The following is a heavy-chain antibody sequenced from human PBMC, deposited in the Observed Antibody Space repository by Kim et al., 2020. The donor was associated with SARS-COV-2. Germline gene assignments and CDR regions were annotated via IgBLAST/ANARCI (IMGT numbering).Heavy chain of an antibody. CDR3: ARDSESDGGDY. V-gene: IGHV7-4-1*02. Sequence: PTYAQGFTGRFVFSLDTSVSTAYLQISSLKAEDTAVYYCARDSESDGGDYWGQGTLVTVSS. J-gene: IGHJ4*02. D-gene: IGHD3-16*01. CDR2: P.